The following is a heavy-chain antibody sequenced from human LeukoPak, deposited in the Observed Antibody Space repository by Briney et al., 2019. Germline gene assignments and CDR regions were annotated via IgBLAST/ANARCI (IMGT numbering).Heavy chain of an antibody. V-gene: IGHV3-23*01. CDR3: ASGYYDFWSGYYPIDY. CDR1: GFTFSSYA. D-gene: IGHD3-3*01. J-gene: IGHJ4*02. Sequence: GGSLRLSCAASGFTFSSYAMSWVRQAPGKGLEWVSAISGSGGSTYYADSVKGRFTISRDNSKHTLYLQMNSLRAEDTAVYYCASGYYDFWSGYYPIDYWGQGTLVTVSS. CDR2: ISGSGGST.